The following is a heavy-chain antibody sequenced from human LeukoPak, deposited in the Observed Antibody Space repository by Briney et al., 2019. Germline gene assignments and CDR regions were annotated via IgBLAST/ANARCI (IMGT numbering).Heavy chain of an antibody. V-gene: IGHV1-2*02. Sequence: ASVKVSCKASGYTFTGYYIHWVRQPPGQGLEWMGWMNPNNGGTNYAQKFQGRVTMTRDTSIYTAYMELSRLRSDDTAVYYCERVLALDWLLYDAFDIWGQGTMVTVSS. CDR2: MNPNNGGT. CDR1: GYTFTGYY. CDR3: ERVLALDWLLYDAFDI. D-gene: IGHD3-9*01. J-gene: IGHJ3*02.